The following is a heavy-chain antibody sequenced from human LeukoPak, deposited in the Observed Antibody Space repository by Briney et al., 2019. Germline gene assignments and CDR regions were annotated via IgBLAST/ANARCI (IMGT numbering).Heavy chain of an antibody. CDR2: ISSNGGST. CDR3: VKGLSYNWNDYWFDP. CDR1: GFTFSSYS. D-gene: IGHD1-1*01. V-gene: IGHV3-64D*09. Sequence: GGSLRLSCAASGFTFSSYSMNWVRQTPGKGLEYVSAISSNGGSTYYADSVKGRFTISRDNSKNTLYLQMSSLRAEDTAVYYCVKGLSYNWNDYWFDPWGQGTLVTVSS. J-gene: IGHJ5*02.